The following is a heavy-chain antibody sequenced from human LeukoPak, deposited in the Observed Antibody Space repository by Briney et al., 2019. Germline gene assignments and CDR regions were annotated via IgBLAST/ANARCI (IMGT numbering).Heavy chain of an antibody. CDR3: ASSLGKTRADY. CDR1: GGSISSSSYY. D-gene: IGHD6-13*01. CDR2: IYYSGST. J-gene: IGHJ4*02. Sequence: SETLSLTCAVSGGSISSSSYYWGWIRQPPGKGLEWIGSIYYSGSTYYNPSLKSRVTISVDTSKNQFSLKLSSVTAADTAVYYCASSLGKTRADYWGQGTLVTVSS. V-gene: IGHV4-39*01.